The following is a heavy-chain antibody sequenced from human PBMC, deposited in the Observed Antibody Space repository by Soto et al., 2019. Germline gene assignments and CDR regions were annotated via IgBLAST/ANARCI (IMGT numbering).Heavy chain of an antibody. V-gene: IGHV3-23*01. J-gene: IGHJ5*02. Sequence: EVQLLESGGGLVQPGGSLRLSCAASGFTFSSYAMSWVRQAPGKGLEWVSAVSGSGGSTYYADSVKGRFTISRDKSKNTLYLQMNSLRAEDTAVYYCAKPFPPYWSSSSCPNWFDPWGQGTLVTVSS. CDR1: GFTFSSYA. CDR2: VSGSGGST. D-gene: IGHD2-2*01. CDR3: AKPFPPYWSSSSCPNWFDP.